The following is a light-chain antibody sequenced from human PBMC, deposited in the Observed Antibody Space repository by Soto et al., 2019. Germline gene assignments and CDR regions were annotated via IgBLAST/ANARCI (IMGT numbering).Light chain of an antibody. CDR1: SGSVSTSYY. V-gene: IGLV8-61*01. CDR3: VRYMGSGTLYV. J-gene: IGLJ1*01. Sequence: QAVVTQEPSFSVSPGGTVTLTCGLSSGSVSTSYYPSWYQQTPGQAPRTLIHSTNTRSSGVPDRFSGAILGNKAALTITGAQADDVSDYYCVRYMGSGTLYVFGTGTKLTVL. CDR2: STN.